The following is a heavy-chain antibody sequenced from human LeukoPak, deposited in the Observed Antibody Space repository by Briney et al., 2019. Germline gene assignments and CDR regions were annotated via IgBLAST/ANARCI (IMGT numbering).Heavy chain of an antibody. CDR1: GFTFSSYT. V-gene: IGHV3-21*01. J-gene: IGHJ4*02. D-gene: IGHD3-22*01. CDR2: ITRSSNYI. CDR3: ARALYDGSGYYSHFDY. Sequence: GGSLRLSCAASGFTFSSYTMNWVRPAPGQGLEWISSITRSSNYIYYADSMKGRFTISRDNAKKSLYLQMNSLRAEDTAVYYCARALYDGSGYYSHFDYWGQGTLVTVSS.